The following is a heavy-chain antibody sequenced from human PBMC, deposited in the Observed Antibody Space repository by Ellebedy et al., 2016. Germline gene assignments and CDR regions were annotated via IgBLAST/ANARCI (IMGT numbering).Heavy chain of an antibody. J-gene: IGHJ4*02. CDR2: IYHSGST. Sequence: SETLSLTCTVSGGSIGGLNWWSWVRQSPGKGLELIGEIYHSGSTNYHPSLKSRVTISVDKSKNQFSLKLNSLTGADTAVYYCAREYGGAFDSWGQGTLVTVSS. CDR1: GGSIGGLNW. D-gene: IGHD4/OR15-4a*01. CDR3: AREYGGAFDS. V-gene: IGHV4-4*02.